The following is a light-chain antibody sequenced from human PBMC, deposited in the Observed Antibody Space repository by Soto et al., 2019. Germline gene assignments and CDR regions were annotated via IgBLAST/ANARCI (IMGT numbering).Light chain of an antibody. Sequence: ETVLTQSPGTLSLSPGERATLSCRASQSVSNSYLAWYQQKPGQAPRLLIYDVSSRATGIPDRFSGSGSGTEFTLTISRLEPEDFVVYYCQQYGDSLFTFGPGTKVDIK. CDR2: DVS. CDR3: QQYGDSLFT. V-gene: IGKV3-20*01. CDR1: QSVSNSY. J-gene: IGKJ3*01.